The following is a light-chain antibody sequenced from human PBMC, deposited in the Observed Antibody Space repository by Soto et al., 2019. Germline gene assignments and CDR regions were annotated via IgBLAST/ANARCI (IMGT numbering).Light chain of an antibody. V-gene: IGKV3-20*01. CDR3: QQYHGSPT. Sequence: EFVLTQSPGTLCLSPGERATLSCRASQTVRNNYLAWYQQKPGQAPKLLIYDASSRATGIPDRFSGSGSGTDFTLTITRLEPEDFAVYYCQQYHGSPTFGGGTKVDIK. CDR2: DAS. CDR1: QTVRNNY. J-gene: IGKJ4*01.